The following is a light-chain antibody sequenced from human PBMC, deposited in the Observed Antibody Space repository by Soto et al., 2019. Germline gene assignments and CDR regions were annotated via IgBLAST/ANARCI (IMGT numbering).Light chain of an antibody. Sequence: QSALTQPPAASGSPGQSVTISCTGTSSDIGSYNYVSWYQQHPGKAPKLMIYDVSKRPSGVPDRFSGSKSGNTASLTVSGLQAEDEADYCCSSYAGSNNLFGGGTKVTVL. J-gene: IGLJ2*01. CDR3: SSYAGSNNL. V-gene: IGLV2-8*01. CDR1: SSDIGSYNY. CDR2: DVS.